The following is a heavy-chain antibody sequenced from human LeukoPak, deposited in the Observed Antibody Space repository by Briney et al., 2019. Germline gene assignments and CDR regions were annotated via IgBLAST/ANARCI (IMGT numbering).Heavy chain of an antibody. CDR1: GGSISSCY. Sequence: SETLSLTCTVSGGSISSCYWSWIRQPAGKGLEWIGRIYTSGSTNYNPSPKSRVTMSVDTSKNQFSLKLSSVTAADTAVYYCARVHRYSGDAFDIWGQGTMVTVSS. CDR3: ARVHRYSGDAFDI. J-gene: IGHJ3*02. V-gene: IGHV4-4*07. CDR2: IYTSGST. D-gene: IGHD6-13*01.